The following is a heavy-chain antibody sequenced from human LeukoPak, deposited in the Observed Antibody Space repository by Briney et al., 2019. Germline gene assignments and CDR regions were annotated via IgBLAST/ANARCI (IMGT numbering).Heavy chain of an antibody. V-gene: IGHV1-2*02. CDR3: ARDGPCSSASCQNFDY. D-gene: IGHD2-2*01. CDR2: FNPNSGGT. J-gene: IGHJ4*02. CDR1: GHTFTGYY. Sequence: EASVKVSCKASGHTFTGYYIHWVRQAPGQGLEWIGWFNPNSGGTNYAQKFQGRVTMTRDTSISTAYLELSRLTSDDTAVYYCARDGPCSSASCQNFDYWGQGTPVTVSS.